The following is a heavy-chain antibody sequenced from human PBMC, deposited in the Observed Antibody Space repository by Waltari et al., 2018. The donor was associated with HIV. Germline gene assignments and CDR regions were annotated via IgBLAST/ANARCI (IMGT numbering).Heavy chain of an antibody. CDR3: AREGDCFSNKCSGGLMGY. CDR2: RAVCVGNK. CDR1: GFSLGHPA. J-gene: IGHJ4*02. Sequence: QVQLVESGGGVVQPGGSLNLPCAAPGFSLGHPAWHWVGRAPGEGLGWVALRAVCVGNKKYPECVKGRCTVCRDNANNTVYLQVSRLRPGDTAVYYCAREGDCFSNKCSGGLMGYWGQGTLVTVSS. D-gene: IGHD2-2*01. V-gene: IGHV3-30*03.